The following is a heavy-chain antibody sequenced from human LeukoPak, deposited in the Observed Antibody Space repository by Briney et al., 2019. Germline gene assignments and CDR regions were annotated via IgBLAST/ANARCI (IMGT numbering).Heavy chain of an antibody. Sequence: GGSLRLSCVGSGFTSSTYEMTWVRQAPGKGLEWVSYISSSGGTIYYADSVKGRFTISRDNAKNSLYLQMNSLRAEDTAVYYCAREGGVNYYDLDYFDYWGQGTLITVSS. CDR2: ISSSGGTI. J-gene: IGHJ4*02. D-gene: IGHD3-22*01. CDR3: AREGGVNYYDLDYFDY. V-gene: IGHV3-48*03. CDR1: GFTSSTYE.